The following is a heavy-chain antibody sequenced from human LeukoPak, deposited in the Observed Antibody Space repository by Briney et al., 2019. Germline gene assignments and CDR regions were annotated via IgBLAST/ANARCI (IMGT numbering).Heavy chain of an antibody. CDR2: IRQDGGEK. D-gene: IGHD1/OR15-1a*01. J-gene: IGHJ4*01. V-gene: IGHV3-7*01. CDR1: GFTFTDYW. CDR3: ARDGTAHGLYFDL. Sequence: PGGSLRLSCAVSGFTFTDYWMNWVRQAPGKGLEWVASIRQDGGEKSYVDSVKGRFTISRDNTKNSLYLQMSSLWAEDTAVYHCARDGTAHGLYFDLWGRGTLVTVSS.